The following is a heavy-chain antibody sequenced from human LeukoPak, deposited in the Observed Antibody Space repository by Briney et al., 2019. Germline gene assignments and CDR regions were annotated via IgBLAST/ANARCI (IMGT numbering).Heavy chain of an antibody. J-gene: IGHJ4*02. CDR1: GGSFSGYY. V-gene: IGHV4-34*01. CDR3: ASGIAAAGY. D-gene: IGHD6-13*01. CDR2: INHSGST. Sequence: PSETLSLTCAVYGGSFSGYYWSWIRQPPGKGLEWIGEINHSGSTNYNPSLKSRVTISVGTSKNQFSLKLSSVTAADTAVYYCASGIAAAGYWGQGTLVTVSS.